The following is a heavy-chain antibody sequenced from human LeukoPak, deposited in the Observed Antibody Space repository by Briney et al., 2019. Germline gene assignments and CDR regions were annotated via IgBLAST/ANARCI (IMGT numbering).Heavy chain of an antibody. Sequence: PGGSLRPSCAASGFTFSSYGMHRVRQAPGKGLEWVAFIRYDGSNKYYADSVKGRFTISRDNSKNTLYLQMNSLRAEDTAVYYCAKDRVAAAGTSLDYWGQGTLVTVSS. CDR2: IRYDGSNK. J-gene: IGHJ4*02. D-gene: IGHD6-13*01. CDR3: AKDRVAAAGTSLDY. V-gene: IGHV3-30*02. CDR1: GFTFSSYG.